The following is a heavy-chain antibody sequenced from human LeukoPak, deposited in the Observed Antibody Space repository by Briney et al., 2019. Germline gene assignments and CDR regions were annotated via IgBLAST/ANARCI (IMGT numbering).Heavy chain of an antibody. V-gene: IGHV4-61*08. Sequence: SETLSLTCTVSNGSVYSGGSYLNWIRQPPGKGLEWVGYIDYSGSTDYNPSLKSRVTFSVDTSKNQFSLKLSSVTAADTAVYYCARGYSSGWYYFDYWGQGILVTVSS. D-gene: IGHD6-19*01. CDR3: ARGYSSGWYYFDY. J-gene: IGHJ4*02. CDR1: NGSVYSGGSY. CDR2: IDYSGST.